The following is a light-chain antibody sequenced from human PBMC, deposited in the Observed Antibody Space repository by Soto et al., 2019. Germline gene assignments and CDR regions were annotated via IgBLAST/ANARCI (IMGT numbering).Light chain of an antibody. CDR3: QQYGSSPPYT. V-gene: IGKV3-20*01. Sequence: EIVLTQSPGTLSLSPGERATLYCRASQSVSSRYLAWYQQKPGQAPRILIYGASIRATGIPDRFSGSGSGTAFNLTISRLEPEDFAVYYCQQYGSSPPYTFGQGTKLEIK. J-gene: IGKJ2*01. CDR2: GAS. CDR1: QSVSSRY.